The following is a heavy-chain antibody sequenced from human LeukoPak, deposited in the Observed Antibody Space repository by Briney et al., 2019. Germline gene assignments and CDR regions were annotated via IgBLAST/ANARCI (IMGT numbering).Heavy chain of an antibody. CDR3: ARSDFWSGYQEYFQH. Sequence: PSETLSLTCTVSGGSISSYYWSWIRQPAGRGLEWIGRIYTSGSTNYNPSLKSRVTISVDTSKNQFSLKLSSVTAADTAVYYCARSDFWSGYQEYFQHWGQGTLVTVSS. CDR2: IYTSGST. CDR1: GGSISSYY. J-gene: IGHJ1*01. D-gene: IGHD3-3*01. V-gene: IGHV4-4*07.